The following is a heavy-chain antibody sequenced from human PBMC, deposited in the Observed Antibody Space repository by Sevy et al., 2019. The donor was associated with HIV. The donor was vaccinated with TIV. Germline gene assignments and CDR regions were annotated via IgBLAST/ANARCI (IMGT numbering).Heavy chain of an antibody. CDR1: GFTFSSYA. CDR3: ARGEKDIVVVVAAQTDYYYYGMDV. CDR2: ISYDGSNK. V-gene: IGHV3-30*04. D-gene: IGHD2-15*01. J-gene: IGHJ6*02. Sequence: GESLKISCAASGFTFSSYAMHWVRQAPGKGLEWVAVISYDGSNKYYADSVKGRFTISRDNSKNTLYLQMNSLGAEDTAVYYCARGEKDIVVVVAAQTDYYYYGMDVWGQGTTVTVSS.